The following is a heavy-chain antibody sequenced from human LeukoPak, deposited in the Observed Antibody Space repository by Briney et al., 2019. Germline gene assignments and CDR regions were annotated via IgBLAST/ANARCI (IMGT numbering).Heavy chain of an antibody. CDR2: IKQDGSGK. V-gene: IGHV3-7*05. CDR1: GFTFSSYW. D-gene: IGHD1-26*01. J-gene: IGHJ4*02. CDR3: ATLGGAIDY. Sequence: PGGSLRLSCAASGFTFSSYWMSWVRQAPGKGLEWVANIKQDGSGKYYVDSVKGRFTVSRDNAKNSLYLQMNSLRAEDTAVYYCATLGGAIDYWGQGTLVTVSS.